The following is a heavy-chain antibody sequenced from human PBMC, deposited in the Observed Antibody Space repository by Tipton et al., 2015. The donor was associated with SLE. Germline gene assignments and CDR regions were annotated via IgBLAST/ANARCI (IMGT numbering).Heavy chain of an antibody. J-gene: IGHJ5*02. Sequence: VQLVQSGAEVKKPGESLKISCKTFGYSFTTNWIGWVRQMSGKGLGWMGIVYPRDSDVRYSPSFQDHVTISADKSISTVFLQWGSLKASDTAMYYCARRYCSAGTCYGGFDPWGQGTLVTVSS. D-gene: IGHD2-15*01. CDR2: VYPRDSDV. V-gene: IGHV5-51*03. CDR3: ARRYCSAGTCYGGFDP. CDR1: GYSFTTNW.